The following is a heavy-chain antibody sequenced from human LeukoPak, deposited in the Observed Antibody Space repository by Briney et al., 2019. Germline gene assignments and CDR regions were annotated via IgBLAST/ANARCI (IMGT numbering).Heavy chain of an antibody. D-gene: IGHD5-18*01. V-gene: IGHV3-53*01. J-gene: IGHJ4*02. Sequence: PGGSLRLSCAASGFTFSTYAMSWVRQAPGKGLEWVSVIYSGGSTYYADSVKGRFTISRDNSKNTLYLQMNSLRAEDTAVYYCARQDTAMDMYYFDYWGQGTLVTVSS. CDR3: ARQDTAMDMYYFDY. CDR1: GFTFSTYA. CDR2: IYSGGST.